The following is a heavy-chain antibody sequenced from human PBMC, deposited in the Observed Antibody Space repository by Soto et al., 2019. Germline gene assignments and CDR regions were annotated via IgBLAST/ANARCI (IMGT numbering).Heavy chain of an antibody. Sequence: QIQLMQSGAEVKKPGASVKVSCKASGYTFTSYGIHWVRQAPGQRLEWTRWINAGNGNTKYSEKFQGRVTITRETSASKAYLEPSSLRSEDTAVYYCARDPSERSPYYLHYYYGMDVWGQGTTVTVSS. J-gene: IGHJ6*02. CDR1: GYTFTSYG. D-gene: IGHD3-3*01. V-gene: IGHV1-3*01. CDR2: INAGNGNT. CDR3: ARDPSERSPYYLHYYYGMDV.